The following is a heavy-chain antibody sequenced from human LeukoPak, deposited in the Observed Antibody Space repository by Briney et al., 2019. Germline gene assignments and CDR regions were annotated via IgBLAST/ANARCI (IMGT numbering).Heavy chain of an antibody. CDR3: ARQRDSNWFDP. D-gene: IGHD4-11*01. CDR2: INPSAGST. Sequence: ASVKVSCKASGYTFINYYMHWVRQAPGQGLEWMGIINPSAGSTTYAQNFQGRVTMTRDTSTNTVCMELNSLRSDDTAVYYCARQRDSNWFDPWGQGTLVTVSS. J-gene: IGHJ5*02. V-gene: IGHV1-46*01. CDR1: GYTFINYY.